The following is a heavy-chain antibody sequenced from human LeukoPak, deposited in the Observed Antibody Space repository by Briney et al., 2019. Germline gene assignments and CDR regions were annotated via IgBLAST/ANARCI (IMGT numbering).Heavy chain of an antibody. CDR3: ARGSGYGSGTGVFDY. CDR2: IYYSGST. V-gene: IGHV4-30-4*01. J-gene: IGHJ4*02. Sequence: KASQTLSLTCTVSGGSISSGDYYWSWLRQPPGKGLEWIGYIYYSGSTYCNPSLKSRVSISVDTSKNQFSLKLSSVTAADTAVYYCARGSGYGSGTGVFDYWGQGTLVTVAS. CDR1: GGSISSGDYY. D-gene: IGHD3-10*01.